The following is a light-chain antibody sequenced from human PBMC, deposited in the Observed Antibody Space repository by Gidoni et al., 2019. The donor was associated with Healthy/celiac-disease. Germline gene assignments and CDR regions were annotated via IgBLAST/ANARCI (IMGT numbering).Light chain of an antibody. J-gene: IGKJ2*01. V-gene: IGKV3-20*01. Sequence: EFLLTQSPGTLSLSPGERATLSCRASQSFSSSYLAWYQQKPGQAPRLLIYGASSRATGIPDRFSGSGSGTDFTLTISRLEPEDFAVYYCQQYGSSPYTFGQGTKLEIK. CDR2: GAS. CDR3: QQYGSSPYT. CDR1: QSFSSSY.